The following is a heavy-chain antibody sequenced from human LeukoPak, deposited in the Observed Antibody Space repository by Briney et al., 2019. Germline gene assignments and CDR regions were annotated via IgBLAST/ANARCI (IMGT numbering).Heavy chain of an antibody. V-gene: IGHV3-48*03. CDR3: ARERPGRTAYCSGFDY. D-gene: IGHD2-21*02. Sequence: GGSLRLSCAASGFTFSSYEMNWVRQAPGKGLEWVSYISSSGSTIYYADSVKGRFTISRDNAKNSLYLQMNSLRAEDTAVYYCARERPGRTAYCSGFDYWGQGTLVTVSS. CDR2: ISSSGSTI. CDR1: GFTFSSYE. J-gene: IGHJ4*02.